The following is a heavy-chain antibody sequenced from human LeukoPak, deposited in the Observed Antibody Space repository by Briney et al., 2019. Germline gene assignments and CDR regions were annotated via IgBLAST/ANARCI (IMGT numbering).Heavy chain of an antibody. CDR3: AQQLGYCSGGNCYFTY. J-gene: IGHJ1*01. CDR1: GFSFKNYA. V-gene: IGHV3-23*01. Sequence: GGSLRLSCAASGFSFKNYAMSWVRQAPGKGLEWVSAINNGGDSTYYADSVKGRFTISRDNSKDTLYLQMNSLRAEDAAVYYCAQQLGYCSGGNCYFTYWGQGTLVTVSS. CDR2: INNGGDST. D-gene: IGHD2-15*01.